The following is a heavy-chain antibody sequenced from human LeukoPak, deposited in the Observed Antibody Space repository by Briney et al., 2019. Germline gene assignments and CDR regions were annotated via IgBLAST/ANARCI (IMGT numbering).Heavy chain of an antibody. CDR3: ARAPYSSSLFGWFDP. D-gene: IGHD6-6*01. J-gene: IGHJ5*02. CDR2: IYYSGST. CDR1: DGSISSGDYY. Sequence: SQTLSLTCTVSDGSISSGDYYWSWIRQPPGKGLEWIGYIYYSGSTYYNPSLKSRVTISVDTSKNQFSLKLSSVTAADTAVYYCARAPYSSSLFGWFDPWGQGTLVTVSS. V-gene: IGHV4-30-4*01.